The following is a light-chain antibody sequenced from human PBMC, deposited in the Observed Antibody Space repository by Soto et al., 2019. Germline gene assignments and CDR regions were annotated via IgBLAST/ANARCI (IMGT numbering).Light chain of an antibody. V-gene: IGKV1-5*03. J-gene: IGKJ1*01. CDR2: KAS. CDR1: QTISSW. Sequence: IQMRQSPSTLSGSVGDRVTITCRASQTISSWLAWYQQKPGKAPKLLIYKASTLKSGVPSRFSGSGSGTEFALTISSLQPDDFATYYCQHDNSYSEAFGQGAKVDNK. CDR3: QHDNSYSEA.